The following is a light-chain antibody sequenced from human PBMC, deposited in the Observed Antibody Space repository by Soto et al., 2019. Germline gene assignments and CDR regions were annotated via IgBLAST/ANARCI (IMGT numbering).Light chain of an antibody. Sequence: ESVLTQSPGTLSLSPGDRATLSCRASQSFSTSYLAWYQHEPGQAPRLLIYNTFTRATGIPDRFSGSGSGTDFTLTISRLEPEDFAVYYCQQYGGSPFTFGPGTKVDIK. CDR1: QSFSTSY. J-gene: IGKJ3*01. V-gene: IGKV3-20*01. CDR2: NTF. CDR3: QQYGGSPFT.